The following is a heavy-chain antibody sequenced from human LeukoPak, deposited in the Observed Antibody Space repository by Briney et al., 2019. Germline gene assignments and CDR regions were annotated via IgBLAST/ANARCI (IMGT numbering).Heavy chain of an antibody. V-gene: IGHV3-21*01. CDR3: AREGDIYCSGGSCHPPDY. CDR2: ISSSSSYI. CDR1: GFTFSSYS. D-gene: IGHD2-15*01. Sequence: GGSLRLSCAASGFTFSSYSMNWVRRAPGKGLEWVSSISSSSSYIYYADSVKGRFTISRDNAKNSLYLQMNSLRAEDTAVYYCAREGDIYCSGGSCHPPDYWGQGTLVTVSS. J-gene: IGHJ4*02.